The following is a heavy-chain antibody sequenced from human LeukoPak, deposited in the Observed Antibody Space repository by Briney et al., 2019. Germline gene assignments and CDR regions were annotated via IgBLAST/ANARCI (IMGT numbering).Heavy chain of an antibody. CDR3: AREQADGSEYFDY. D-gene: IGHD5-24*01. Sequence: GASVKVSCKASGYTFTGYYMHWVRQAPGQGLEWMGWINAYNGNTNYAQKLQGRVTMTTDTSTSTAYMELRSLRSDDTAVYYCAREQADGSEYFDYWGQGTLVTVSS. CDR1: GYTFTGYY. V-gene: IGHV1-18*04. J-gene: IGHJ4*02. CDR2: INAYNGNT.